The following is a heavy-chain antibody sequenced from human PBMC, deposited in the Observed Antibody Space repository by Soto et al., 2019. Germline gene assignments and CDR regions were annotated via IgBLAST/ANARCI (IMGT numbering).Heavy chain of an antibody. V-gene: IGHV3-30*03. CDR2: ISYDGRNK. Sequence: QVQLVESGGGVVQPGRSLRLSCEASGFTSSSYVMHWVRQAPGKGQEWVAVISYDGRNKHYADSVKGRFTISRDNSKNTLYLEMNSLRGEDTAVYSCARGDPYYGMDVWGQGTTVTVSS. CDR3: ARGDPYYGMDV. J-gene: IGHJ6*02. CDR1: GFTSSSYV.